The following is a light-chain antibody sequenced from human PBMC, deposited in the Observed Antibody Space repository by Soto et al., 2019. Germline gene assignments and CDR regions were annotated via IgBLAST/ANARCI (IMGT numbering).Light chain of an antibody. CDR3: QQYNTWPLT. Sequence: EIVLTQSPGTLSLSPGERATLSCRASQSVSSSYLAWYQQKPGQAPRLLIYRTSTGATGIPARFSGSGSGTDFTLTISSLQSEDFALYYCQQYNTWPLTFGGGTQLEI. CDR2: RTS. V-gene: IGKV3-15*01. J-gene: IGKJ4*01. CDR1: QSVSSSY.